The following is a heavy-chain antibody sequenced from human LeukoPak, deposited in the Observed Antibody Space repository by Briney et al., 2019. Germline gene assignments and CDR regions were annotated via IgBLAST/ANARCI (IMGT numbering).Heavy chain of an antibody. CDR1: GGSVSSSGYY. Sequence: PSETLSLTCMVSGGSVSSSGYYGGWIRQPPGKGLEWSGNFYYTGSTCYNPSLKSRITISVDTSKNQFSLKLRSVTAADTAVYYCAKHSRSEYSDYESAFDIWGQGTMVTVSS. D-gene: IGHD5-12*01. V-gene: IGHV4-39*01. J-gene: IGHJ3*02. CDR2: FYYTGST. CDR3: AKHSRSEYSDYESAFDI.